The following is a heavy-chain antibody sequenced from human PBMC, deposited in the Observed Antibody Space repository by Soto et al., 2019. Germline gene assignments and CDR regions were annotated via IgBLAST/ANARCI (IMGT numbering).Heavy chain of an antibody. CDR1: GFTFISYG. CDR2: IWYDGSNK. J-gene: IGHJ6*04. D-gene: IGHD2-2*01. CDR3: ARGPGVTDIVLVPAATRFYGMDV. Sequence: GGSLRLSCAASGFTFISYGMHWVLQAPCKGLEWVAVIWYDGSNKYYADSVKGRFTISRDNSKNTLYLQMNSLRAEDTAVYYGARGPGVTDIVLVPAATRFYGMDVWGKGTTVTVSS. V-gene: IGHV3-33*01.